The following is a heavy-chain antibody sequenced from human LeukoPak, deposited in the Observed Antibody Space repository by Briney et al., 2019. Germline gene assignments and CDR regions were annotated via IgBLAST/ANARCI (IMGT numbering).Heavy chain of an antibody. V-gene: IGHV1-18*01. Sequence: ASVKVSCGASGYNFSAYGMTWVRQAPGQGLEWMGWVTSDNRDTKYAPKFQGRVTMTTDMSSTTAYMELRSLRSDDTAVYYCARGSHEYWSDYWGQGTLVTVSS. CDR2: VTSDNRDT. CDR1: GYNFSAYG. D-gene: IGHD2-8*02. CDR3: ARGSHEYWSDY. J-gene: IGHJ4*02.